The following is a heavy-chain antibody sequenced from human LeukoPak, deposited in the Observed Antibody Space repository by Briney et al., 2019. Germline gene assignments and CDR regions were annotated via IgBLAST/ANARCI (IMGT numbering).Heavy chain of an antibody. D-gene: IGHD3-3*01. CDR1: GGSISSGSYY. CDR3: ARYYDFFPGNWFDP. J-gene: IGHJ5*02. Sequence: SETLSLTCTVSGGSISSGSYYWSWIRQPAGKGLEWIGRIYTSESTNYNPSLNSPVTISVDMSKNQFSLKLSSVTAADTAVYYCARYYDFFPGNWFDPWGQGTLVTVSS. V-gene: IGHV4-61*02. CDR2: IYTSEST.